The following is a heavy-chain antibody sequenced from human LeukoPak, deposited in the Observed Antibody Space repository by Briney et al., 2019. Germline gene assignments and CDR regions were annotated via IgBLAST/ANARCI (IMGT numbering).Heavy chain of an antibody. V-gene: IGHV3-7*01. CDR2: IKQDGSET. J-gene: IGHJ4*02. D-gene: IGHD5-24*01. Sequence: GGSLRLSCAASGFTFSNYWMSWVRQAPGKGLECLANIKQDGSETYYADSVQGRFTISRDNAKNSLYLQMNSLRAEDTAVYYCARETPRRGETRDGYRWGQGTLVTVSS. CDR1: GFTFSNYW. CDR3: ARETPRRGETRDGYR.